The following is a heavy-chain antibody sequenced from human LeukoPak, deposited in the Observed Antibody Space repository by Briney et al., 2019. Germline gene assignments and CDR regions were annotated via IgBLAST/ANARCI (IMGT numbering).Heavy chain of an antibody. J-gene: IGHJ4*02. V-gene: IGHV1-2*04. CDR3: ARDRSSDYYGSGSYCFDY. D-gene: IGHD3-10*01. CDR1: GYTFTGYY. CDR2: INPNSGGT. Sequence: ASVKVSCKASGYTFTGYYMYWVRQAPGQGLEWMGWINPNSGGTNYAQKFQGWVTMTRDTSISTAYMELSRLRSDDTAVYYCARDRSSDYYGSGSYCFDYWGQGTLVTVSS.